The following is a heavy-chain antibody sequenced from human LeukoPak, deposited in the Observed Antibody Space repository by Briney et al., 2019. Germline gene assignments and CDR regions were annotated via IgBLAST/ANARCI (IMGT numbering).Heavy chain of an antibody. J-gene: IGHJ4*02. CDR1: GFTFSNAW. V-gene: IGHV3-15*01. D-gene: IGHD6-19*01. CDR3: TTESVYSSGWYYFDY. CDR2: IKSKSDGGTT. Sequence: GGSLRLSCAASGFTFSNAWMSWVRQAPGKGLEWVGGIKSKSDGGTTDYAAPVKGRFTISIYDSKNTLHLQMNSLKTEDTAVYYCTTESVYSSGWYYFDYWGQGTLVTVSS.